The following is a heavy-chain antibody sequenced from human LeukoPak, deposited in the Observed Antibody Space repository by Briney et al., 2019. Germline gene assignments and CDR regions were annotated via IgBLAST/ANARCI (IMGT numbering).Heavy chain of an antibody. CDR3: ARGPSGYHNT. CDR2: IRYDGINK. V-gene: IGHV3-30*02. CDR1: GFTFSTHG. Sequence: GGSLRLSCAASGFTFSTHGMHWVRQAPGKGLEWVAFIRYDGINKYYADSVKDRFTISRDNSKNTLYLQMNSLRAEDTAVYYCARGPSGYHNTGGQGTLVTVSS. D-gene: IGHD5-12*01. J-gene: IGHJ4*02.